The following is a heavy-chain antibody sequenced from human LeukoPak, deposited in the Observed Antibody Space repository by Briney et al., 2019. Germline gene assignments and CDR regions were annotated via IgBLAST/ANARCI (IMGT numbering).Heavy chain of an antibody. J-gene: IGHJ6*03. CDR2: IRYDGSNK. CDR1: GFTFSSYG. V-gene: IGHV3-30*02. CDR3: AKDFLYYSKTYYYYYMDV. D-gene: IGHD4-11*01. Sequence: PGGSLRLSCAASGFTFSSYGMHWVRQAPGKGLEWVAFIRYDGSNKYYADSVKGRFTISRDNSKNTLYLQMNSLRAEDTAVYYCAKDFLYYSKTYYYYYMDVWGKGTTVTVSS.